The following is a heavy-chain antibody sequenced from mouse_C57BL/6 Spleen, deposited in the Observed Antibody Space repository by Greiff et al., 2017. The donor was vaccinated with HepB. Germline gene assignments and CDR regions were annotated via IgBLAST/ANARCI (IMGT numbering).Heavy chain of an antibody. CDR1: GYTFTSYW. D-gene: IGHD1-1*01. CDR2: IHPNSGST. V-gene: IGHV1-64*01. Sequence: QVHVKQSGAELVKPGASVKLSCKASGYTFTSYWMHWVKQRPGQGLEWIGMIHPNSGSTNYNEKFKSKATLTVDKSSSTAYMQLSSLTSEDSAVYYCARSYYYGSRAMDYWGQGTSVTVSS. J-gene: IGHJ4*01. CDR3: ARSYYYGSRAMDY.